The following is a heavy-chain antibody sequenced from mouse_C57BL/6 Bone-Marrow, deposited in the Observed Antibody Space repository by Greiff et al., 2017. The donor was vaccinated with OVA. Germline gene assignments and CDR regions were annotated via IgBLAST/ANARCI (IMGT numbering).Heavy chain of an antibody. Sequence: VKLMESGPELVKPGASVKISCKASGYAFSSSWMNWVKQRPGKGLEWIGRIYPGDGDPNYNGKFKGKATLTADKSSSTAYMQLSSLTSEDSAVYFCARHEDGYYASYFDYWGQGTTLTVSS. CDR2: IYPGDGDP. D-gene: IGHD2-3*01. J-gene: IGHJ2*01. CDR1: GYAFSSSW. V-gene: IGHV1-82*01. CDR3: ARHEDGYYASYFDY.